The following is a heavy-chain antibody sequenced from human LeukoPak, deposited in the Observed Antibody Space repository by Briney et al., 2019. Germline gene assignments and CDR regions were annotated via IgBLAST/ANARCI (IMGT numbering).Heavy chain of an antibody. V-gene: IGHV3-21*01. CDR2: ISSSSSYI. D-gene: IGHD6-13*01. Sequence: GGSLRLSCAASGFTFSSYSMNWVRQAPGKGLEWVSSISSSSSYIYYADSVKGRFTISRDNAKNSLYLQMNSLRAEDTAVYYCAKAGRRAAGLYFDYWGQGTLVTVSS. CDR1: GFTFSSYS. CDR3: AKAGRRAAGLYFDY. J-gene: IGHJ4*02.